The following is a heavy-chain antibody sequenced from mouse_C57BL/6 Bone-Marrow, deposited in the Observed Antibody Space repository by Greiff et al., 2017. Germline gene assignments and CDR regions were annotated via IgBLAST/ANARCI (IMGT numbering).Heavy chain of an antibody. J-gene: IGHJ1*03. V-gene: IGHV1-55*01. CDR1: GYTFTSYW. Sequence: QVQLQQPGAELVKPGASVKMSCKASGYTFTSYWITWVKQRPGQGLEWIGDIYPGSGSTNYNEKFKSKATLTVDTSSNTAYMQLSSLTSEDSAVYYCASEGLYNEGWYFDVWGTGTTVTVSS. CDR3: ASEGLYNEGWYFDV. CDR2: IYPGSGST.